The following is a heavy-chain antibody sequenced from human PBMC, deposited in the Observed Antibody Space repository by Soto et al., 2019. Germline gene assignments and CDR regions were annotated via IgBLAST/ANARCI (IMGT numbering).Heavy chain of an antibody. V-gene: IGHV3-23*01. CDR1: GFTFRSYA. CDR3: SKDLKSLAARPTPAY. J-gene: IGHJ4*02. Sequence: GGSLRLSCAASGFTFRSYAMSWARQAPGKGLEWVSSISDTGGSTYYADSVKGRFTISRDNSNNTLYLQMNSLRAEDTAVYYCSKDLKSLAARPTPAYWGQRALVTVAS. D-gene: IGHD6-6*01. CDR2: ISDTGGST.